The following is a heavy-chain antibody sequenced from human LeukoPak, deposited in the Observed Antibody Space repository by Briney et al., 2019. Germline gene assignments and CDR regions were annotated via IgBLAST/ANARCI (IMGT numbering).Heavy chain of an antibody. CDR2: INHGGGT. J-gene: IGHJ4*02. V-gene: IGHV4-34*01. D-gene: IGHD1-26*01. Sequence: SETLSLTCAVYGGSFSGSYWSWIRQPPGKGLEWIGEINHGGGTSYNPSLKSRVTISVDKSKNHFSLNLSSVTAADTAVYYCARDDSGTYAALDYWGQGTLVTVSS. CDR1: GGSFSGSY. CDR3: ARDDSGTYAALDY.